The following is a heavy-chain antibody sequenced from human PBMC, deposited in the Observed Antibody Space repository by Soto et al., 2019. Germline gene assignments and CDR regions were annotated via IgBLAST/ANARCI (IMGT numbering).Heavy chain of an antibody. J-gene: IGHJ3*02. D-gene: IGHD3-10*01. CDR1: GGSISSYY. Sequence: PSEILSLTCTVSGGSISSYYWSWIRQPPGKGLEWIGYIYYSGSTNYNPSLKSRVTISVDTSKNQFSLKLSSVTAADTAVYYCARVWGGAFDIWGQGTMVTVSS. V-gene: IGHV4-59*01. CDR3: ARVWGGAFDI. CDR2: IYYSGST.